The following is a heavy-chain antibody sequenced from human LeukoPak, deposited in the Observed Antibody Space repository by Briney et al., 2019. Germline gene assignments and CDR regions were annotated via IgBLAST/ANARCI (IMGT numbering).Heavy chain of an antibody. D-gene: IGHD6-19*01. CDR3: ARDATGSLDY. Sequence: PGGSLRLSCAASGLTFSSYGMYWVRQAPGKGLEWVAVIWYDGSNKYYADSMKGRFTISRDNSRNTLYLQMNSLRAEDTAVYYCARDATGSLDYWGQGTLVTVSS. CDR2: IWYDGSNK. J-gene: IGHJ4*02. V-gene: IGHV3-33*07. CDR1: GLTFSSYG.